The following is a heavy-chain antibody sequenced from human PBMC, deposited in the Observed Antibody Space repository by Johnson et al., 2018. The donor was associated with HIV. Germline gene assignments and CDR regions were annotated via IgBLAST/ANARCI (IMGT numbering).Heavy chain of an antibody. CDR2: IRYDGSNK. V-gene: IGHV3-30*02. J-gene: IGHJ3*02. D-gene: IGHD6-13*01. CDR1: GFGFSRYV. CDR3: ARDGAQQLARDAFDI. Sequence: QVQLVESGGGVVQPGRSLRASCAASGFGFSRYVMHWVRQAPGKGLEWVAFIRYDGSNKYYADSVKGRFTISRDNSKNTLYLQMNSLRAEDTAVYYCARDGAQQLARDAFDIWGQGTMVTVSS.